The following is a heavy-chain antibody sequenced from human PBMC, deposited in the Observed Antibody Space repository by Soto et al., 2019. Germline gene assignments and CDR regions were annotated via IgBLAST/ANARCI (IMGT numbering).Heavy chain of an antibody. V-gene: IGHV3-9*01. CDR1: GFTFKDYA. D-gene: IGHD6-13*01. CDR2: INWNSGSV. Sequence: PGGSLRLSCTASGFTFKDYAMHWVRQAPGKGLEWVSGINWNSGSVNYADSVKGRFTISRDNAKNSLYLQMNSLRAEDTAFYYCAKDTSSSSWYYFDYWGQGALVTVSS. J-gene: IGHJ4*02. CDR3: AKDTSSSSWYYFDY.